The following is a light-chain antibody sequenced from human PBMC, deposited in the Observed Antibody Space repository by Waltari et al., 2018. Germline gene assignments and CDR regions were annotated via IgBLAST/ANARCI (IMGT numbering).Light chain of an antibody. CDR2: DAS. CDR3: QKYESLPAT. J-gene: IGKJ1*01. V-gene: IGKV3-20*01. CDR1: QSVSRA. Sequence: EVVLTQSPGTLSLSPGEGATLSCRASQSVSRALAWYQQKPGQAPRLLIYDASHRATGIPDRFSGSGSGTDFSLTISRLEPEDFAVYYCQKYESLPATFGQGTKVEIK.